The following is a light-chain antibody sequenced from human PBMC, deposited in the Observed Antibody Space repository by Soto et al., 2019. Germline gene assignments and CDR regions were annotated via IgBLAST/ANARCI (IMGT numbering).Light chain of an antibody. Sequence: QSALTQPASVSGSLGQSITISCTGTTSDVGGYSYVSWYQQHPGKAPKLMISEVSNRPSGVSSRFSGSKSGNTASLAISGLQAEDEADYYCSSYTSVNTLVVFGTGTKVTVL. J-gene: IGLJ1*01. CDR2: EVS. V-gene: IGLV2-14*03. CDR3: SSYTSVNTLVV. CDR1: TSDVGGYSY.